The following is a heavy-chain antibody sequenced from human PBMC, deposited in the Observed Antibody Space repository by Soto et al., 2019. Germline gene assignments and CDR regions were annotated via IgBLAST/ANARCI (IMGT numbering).Heavy chain of an antibody. Sequence: GASVKVSCKASGGTFSSYTISWVRQAPGQGLEWMGRIIPILGIANYAQKFQGRVTMTRNTSISTAYMELSSLRSEDTAVYYCARGPLLTFDYWGQGTLVTVSS. CDR3: ARGPLLTFDY. D-gene: IGHD1-26*01. J-gene: IGHJ4*02. V-gene: IGHV1-69*02. CDR2: IIPILGIA. CDR1: GGTFSSYT.